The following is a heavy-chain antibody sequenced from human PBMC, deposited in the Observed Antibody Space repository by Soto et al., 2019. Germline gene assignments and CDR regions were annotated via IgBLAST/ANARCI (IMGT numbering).Heavy chain of an antibody. V-gene: IGHV1-46*01. CDR1: GDTFTSYY. CDR2: INPHGGST. Sequence: ASVKVSCKAPGDTFTSYYLNWVRQAPGQGLEWMGVINPHGGSTKYAQKFQGRITMTRDTSRSTVYMELSSLRSDDTTIYYCARSSGGNFGIIIEGSNWFDPWGQGTLVTVSS. CDR3: ARSSGGNFGIIIEGSNWFDP. J-gene: IGHJ5*02. D-gene: IGHD3-3*01.